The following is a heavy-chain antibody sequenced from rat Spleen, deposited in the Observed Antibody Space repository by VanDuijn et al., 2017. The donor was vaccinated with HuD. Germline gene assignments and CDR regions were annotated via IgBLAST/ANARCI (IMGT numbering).Heavy chain of an antibody. CDR3: ARRGYFDF. J-gene: IGHJ1*01. CDR2: ISYDGSST. CDR1: GFTFSDYY. V-gene: IGHV5-29*01. Sequence: EVQLVESDGGLVQPGRSLKLSCAASGFTFSDYYMAWVRQAPTKGLEWVATISYDGSSTYYRDSVKGRFTISRDNAKSTLYLQMDSLRSEDTATYYCARRGYFDFWGPGTMVTVSS.